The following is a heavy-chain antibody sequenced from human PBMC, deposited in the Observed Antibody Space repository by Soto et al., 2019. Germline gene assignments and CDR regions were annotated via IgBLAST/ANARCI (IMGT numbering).Heavy chain of an antibody. CDR3: AKDRRLPTYYYDSSGPGEAFDI. D-gene: IGHD3-22*01. J-gene: IGHJ3*02. CDR1: GFTFSSYA. Sequence: GGSLRLSCAAPGFTFSSYAMSWVRQAPGKGLEWVSAISGSGGSTYYADSVKGRFTISRDNSKNTLYLQMNSLRAEDTAVYYCAKDRRLPTYYYDSSGPGEAFDIWGQGTMVTVSS. CDR2: ISGSGGST. V-gene: IGHV3-23*01.